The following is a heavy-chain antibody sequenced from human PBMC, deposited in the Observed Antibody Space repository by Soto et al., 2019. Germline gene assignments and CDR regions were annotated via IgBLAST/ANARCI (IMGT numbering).Heavy chain of an antibody. V-gene: IGHV3-74*01. Sequence: GGSLRLSCEVSGFTFSAYWMHWVRQVPGKGLIWVSRISDDGSTTTYADSVKGRFTISRDNAKNTLYLQMNSLRADDTGLYYCTRGPRVSSTGTGAYWGQGTLVTVSS. CDR1: GFTFSAYW. CDR2: ISDDGSTT. J-gene: IGHJ4*02. D-gene: IGHD1-1*01. CDR3: TRGPRVSSTGTGAY.